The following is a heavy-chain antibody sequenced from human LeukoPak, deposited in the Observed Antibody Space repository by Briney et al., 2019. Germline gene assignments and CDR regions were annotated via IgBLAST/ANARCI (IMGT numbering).Heavy chain of an antibody. CDR1: RFTFSNYA. V-gene: IGHV3-23*01. CDR2: ISGSGGST. D-gene: IGHD1-26*01. CDR3: AKDRGGNYLFYLDY. Sequence: GGSLRLSCAASRFTFSNYAMTWVRQAPGKGLEWVSGISGSGGSTYYADSVKGRFTISRDNSKNTLYLQMNSLRAEDTAVYYCAKDRGGNYLFYLDYWGQGTLVTVSS. J-gene: IGHJ4*02.